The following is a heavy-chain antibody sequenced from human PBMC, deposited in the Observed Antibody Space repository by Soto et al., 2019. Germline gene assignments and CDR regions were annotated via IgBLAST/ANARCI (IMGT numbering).Heavy chain of an antibody. CDR1: GYTFTGYY. CDR2: INANSGGT. CDR3: ARAPHFWSGYSGGYGMDV. V-gene: IGHV1-2*04. J-gene: IGHJ6*02. Sequence: ASVKVSCKASGYTFTGYYIHWVRQAPGQGLEWMGWINANSGGTNYEQKYKGWVTMTRDTSISTAYMELSRLRSDDTAVYYCARAPHFWSGYSGGYGMDVWGQGTTVTVSS. D-gene: IGHD3-3*01.